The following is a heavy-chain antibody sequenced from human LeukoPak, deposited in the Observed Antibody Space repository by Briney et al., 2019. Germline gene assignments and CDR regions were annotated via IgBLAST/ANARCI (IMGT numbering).Heavy chain of an antibody. CDR2: INTNTGNP. CDR1: GYTFTSYA. Sequence: ASVKVSCKASGYTFTSYAMNWVRQAPGQGLEWMGWINTNTGNPTYAQGFTGRFVFSLDTSVSTAYLQIGSLKAEDTAVYYCARRGGYCTNGVCPYYYYSLDVWGQGTTVTVSS. V-gene: IGHV7-4-1*01. J-gene: IGHJ6*02. D-gene: IGHD2-8*01. CDR3: ARRGGYCTNGVCPYYYYSLDV.